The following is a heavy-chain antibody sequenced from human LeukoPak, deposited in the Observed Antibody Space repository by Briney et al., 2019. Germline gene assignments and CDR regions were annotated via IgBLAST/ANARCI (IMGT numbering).Heavy chain of an antibody. J-gene: IGHJ6*03. D-gene: IGHD6-19*01. CDR1: GYTFTSYD. CDR2: MNRNSGNT. V-gene: IGHV1-8*01. CDR3: ARGGTSFSGWFPGYYFYYYMDV. Sequence: ASVKVSCKASGYTFTSYDINWVRQATGQGLEWMGWMNRNSGNTGYAQKFQGRVTITRNTSISTAYMELSSLRSEDTAVYYCARGGTSFSGWFPGYYFYYYMDVWGKGTTVTVSS.